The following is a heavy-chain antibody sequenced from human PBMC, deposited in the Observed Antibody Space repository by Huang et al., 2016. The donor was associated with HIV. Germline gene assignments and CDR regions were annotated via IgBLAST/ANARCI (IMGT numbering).Heavy chain of an antibody. CDR1: GGSIRSDNYY. CDR2: IYYSGST. D-gene: IGHD3-10*01. V-gene: IGHV4-39*01. J-gene: IGHJ4*02. Sequence: QLQLQESGPGLVKPSETLSLTCTVSGGSIRSDNYYWGWIRQPPGKGLEWIGSIYYSGSTSYNPSLKSRVTITGDTSKNQFSLKMRSVTAADTAVYYCARLPGSITMIRGVITDPYWGQGTLVTVSS. CDR3: ARLPGSITMIRGVITDPY.